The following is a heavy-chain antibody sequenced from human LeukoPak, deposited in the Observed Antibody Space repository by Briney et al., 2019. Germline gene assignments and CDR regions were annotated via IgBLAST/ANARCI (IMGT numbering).Heavy chain of an antibody. CDR2: ISRSGSTK. Sequence: LTCTVSGGSISSYYWSWIRQAPGKGLEWVSSISRSGSTKYYADSVKGRFTISRDNAKNSLFLQMNSLRAEDTAVYYCARVLRYCSGGNCYSGGLGYMDVWGKGTTVTISS. D-gene: IGHD2-15*01. J-gene: IGHJ6*03. V-gene: IGHV3-11*01. CDR3: ARVLRYCSGGNCYSGGLGYMDV. CDR1: GGSISSYY.